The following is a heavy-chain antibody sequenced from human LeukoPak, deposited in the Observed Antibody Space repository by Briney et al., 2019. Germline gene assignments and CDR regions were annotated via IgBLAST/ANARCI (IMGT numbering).Heavy chain of an antibody. D-gene: IGHD1-26*01. CDR3: AREEEQGWELQN. Sequence: ASVKVSCKASGYTFTGYYMHWVRQAPGQGLEWMGWINPNSGGTNYAQKFQGRVTMTRDMSTSTVYMELSSLRSEDTAVYYCAREEEQGWELQNWGQGTLVTVSS. J-gene: IGHJ4*02. V-gene: IGHV1-2*02. CDR1: GYTFTGYY. CDR2: INPNSGGT.